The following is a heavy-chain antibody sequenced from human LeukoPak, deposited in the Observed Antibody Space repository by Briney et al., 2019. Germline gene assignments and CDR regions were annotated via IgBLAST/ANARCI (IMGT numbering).Heavy chain of an antibody. CDR3: ARLVTMIEVV. D-gene: IGHD3-22*01. CDR1: GGSISSSSYY. Sequence: SETLSLTCTVSGGSISSSSYYWGWIRQPPGKGLEWIGSIYYSGSTYYNPSLKSRVTISVDTSKNQFSLKLSSVTAADTAVYYCARLVTMIEVVWGQGTLVTVSS. V-gene: IGHV4-39*01. CDR2: IYYSGST. J-gene: IGHJ4*02.